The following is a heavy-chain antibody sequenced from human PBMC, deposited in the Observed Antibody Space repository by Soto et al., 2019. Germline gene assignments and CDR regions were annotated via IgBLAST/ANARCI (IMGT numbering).Heavy chain of an antibody. D-gene: IGHD6-19*01. V-gene: IGHV1-69*02. CDR3: ARGWTEYYYYMDV. Sequence: GASVKVSCKASGGTFSSYTISWVRQAPGQGLEWMGRIIPILGIANYAQKFQGRVTITADKSTSTAYMELSSLRSEDTAVYYCARGWTEYYYYMDVWGKGTTVTVSS. CDR1: GGTFSSYT. J-gene: IGHJ6*03. CDR2: IIPILGIA.